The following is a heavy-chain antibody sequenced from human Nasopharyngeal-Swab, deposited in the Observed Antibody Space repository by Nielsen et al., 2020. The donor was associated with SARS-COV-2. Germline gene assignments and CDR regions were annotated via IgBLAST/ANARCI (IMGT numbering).Heavy chain of an antibody. Sequence: VRQMPGKGLVWVSRINSDGSIIDYADSVKGRFTIPRDNARNTLNLQMNSLRAEDTALYYCVCGETTPSDYWGQGTLVTVSS. CDR2: INSDGSII. D-gene: IGHD2-15*01. J-gene: IGHJ4*02. CDR3: VCGETTPSDY. V-gene: IGHV3-74*01.